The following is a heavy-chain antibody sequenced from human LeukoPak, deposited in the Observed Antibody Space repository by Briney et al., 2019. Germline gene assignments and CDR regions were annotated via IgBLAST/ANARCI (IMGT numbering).Heavy chain of an antibody. D-gene: IGHD3-10*01. CDR1: GGSFSGYY. V-gene: IGHV4-34*01. CDR3: ARGRRDYFYGPQNYFWT. Sequence: SETLSLTCAVYGGSFSGYYWSWIRQPPGKGLEWIGEVNHGGSTNYNPSLKSRVTTSVDTSKNQFSLKLTSVTAADSAVYFCARGRRDYFYGPQNYFWTWGQGTLVTVSS. J-gene: IGHJ5*02. CDR2: VNHGGST.